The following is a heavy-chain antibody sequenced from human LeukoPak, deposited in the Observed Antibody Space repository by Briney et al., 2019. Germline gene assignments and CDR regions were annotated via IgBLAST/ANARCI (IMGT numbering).Heavy chain of an antibody. CDR3: ARDIGYCSGGTCSPYCDY. V-gene: IGHV1-18*04. Sequence: SVKVSCKASGYTFTSYGISWVRQTPGQGPEWMGWISPYNGDTNYAQRLQGRVTMTTDTSTSTAYMELRSLRSDDTAVYYCARDIGYCSGGTCSPYCDYWGQGTLVTVSS. J-gene: IGHJ4*02. D-gene: IGHD2-15*01. CDR2: ISPYNGDT. CDR1: GYTFTSYG.